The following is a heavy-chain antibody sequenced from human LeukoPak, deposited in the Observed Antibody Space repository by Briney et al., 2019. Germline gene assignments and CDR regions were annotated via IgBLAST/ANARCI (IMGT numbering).Heavy chain of an antibody. CDR2: IYHSGST. Sequence: SGTLSLTCAVSGGSISSSNWWSWVRQPPGKGLEWIGEIYHSGSTNYNPSLKSRVTISVDTSKNQFSLKLTSVTAADTSTYYCAGHLFGSGYYPDYWGQGTLVTVSS. D-gene: IGHD3-22*01. CDR1: GGSISSSNW. V-gene: IGHV4-4*02. CDR3: AGHLFGSGYYPDY. J-gene: IGHJ4*02.